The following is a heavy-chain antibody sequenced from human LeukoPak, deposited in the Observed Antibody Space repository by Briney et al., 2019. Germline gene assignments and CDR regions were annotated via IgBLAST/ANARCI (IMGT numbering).Heavy chain of an antibody. CDR1: GGSSSSSSYY. CDR3: ARSNSYGYAYYYYYMDV. V-gene: IGHV4-61*05. Sequence: SETLSLTCTVSGGSSSSSSYYWGWIRQPPGKGLEWIGYIYYSGSTNYNPSLKSRVTISVDTSKNQFSLKLSSVTAADTAVYYCARSNSYGYAYYYYYMDVWGKGTTVTVSS. D-gene: IGHD5-18*01. J-gene: IGHJ6*03. CDR2: IYYSGST.